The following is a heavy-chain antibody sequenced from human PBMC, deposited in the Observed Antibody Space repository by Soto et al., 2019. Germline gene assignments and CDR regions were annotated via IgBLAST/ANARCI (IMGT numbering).Heavy chain of an antibody. J-gene: IGHJ5*02. D-gene: IGHD2-2*02. CDR3: AKPSNPYTVDLSRINWFDP. Sequence: GGSLRLSCAASGFTFSSYGMHWVRQAPGKGLEWVAVISYDGSNKYYADSVKGRFALSRDNSENTLYLQMNSLRLEDTAVYHCAKPSNPYTVDLSRINWFDPWGQGTLVTVSS. CDR2: ISYDGSNK. CDR1: GFTFSSYG. V-gene: IGHV3-30*18.